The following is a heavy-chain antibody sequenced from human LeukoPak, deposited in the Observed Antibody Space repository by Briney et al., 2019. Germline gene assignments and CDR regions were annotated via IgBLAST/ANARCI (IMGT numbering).Heavy chain of an antibody. CDR3: GRDLAYYYDSSGYYVY. CDR2: INTNTGNP. V-gene: IGHV7-4-1*02. CDR1: GYTFTSYA. Sequence: ASVKVSCKASGYTFTSYAMNWVRQAPGQGLEWMGWINTNTGNPTYAQGFTGRFVFSLDTSVSTAYLQISSLKAEDTAVYYCGRDLAYYYDSSGYYVYWGQGTLVTVSS. J-gene: IGHJ4*02. D-gene: IGHD3-22*01.